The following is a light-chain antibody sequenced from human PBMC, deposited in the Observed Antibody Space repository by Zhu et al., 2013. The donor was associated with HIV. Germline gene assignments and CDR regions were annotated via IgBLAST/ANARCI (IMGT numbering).Light chain of an antibody. Sequence: DIVMTQSPDSLAVSLGERATINCKSSQSVLYSSDNKNYLAWYQQKPGQPPKLLIHWASTRESGVPDRFSGSGSETDFTLTISSLQAEDVAVYYCQQYYTTPQTFGHGTRVEIK. CDR3: QQYYTTPQT. V-gene: IGKV4-1*01. CDR2: WAS. J-gene: IGKJ1*01. CDR1: QSVLYSSDNKNY.